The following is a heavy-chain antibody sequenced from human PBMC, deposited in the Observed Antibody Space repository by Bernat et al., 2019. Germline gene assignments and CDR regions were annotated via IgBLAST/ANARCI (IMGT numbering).Heavy chain of an antibody. J-gene: IGHJ5*02. CDR1: GFTFSSYS. Sequence: EVQLVESGGGLVQPGGSLRLSCAASGFTFSSYSMNWVRQAPGKGLELISYISSSSSTIYYADSMKGRFTISRDNAKNSLYLQMNSLRAEDTAVYYCARDASGCSSTSCSLGWFDPWGQGTLVTISS. CDR3: ARDASGCSSTSCSLGWFDP. V-gene: IGHV3-48*01. D-gene: IGHD2-2*01. CDR2: ISSSSSTI.